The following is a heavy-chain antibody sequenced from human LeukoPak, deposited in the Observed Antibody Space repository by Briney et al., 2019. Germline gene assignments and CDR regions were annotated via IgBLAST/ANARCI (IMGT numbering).Heavy chain of an antibody. D-gene: IGHD6-13*01. Sequence: PSETLTLTCAVDGGSFSGYYWSWIRQPPGKGLEWIGEINHSGSTNYNPSLKSRATISVDTSKNQFSLKLSSVTAADTAVYYCARHPRSSWSFDYWGQGTLVTVSS. J-gene: IGHJ4*02. CDR1: GGSFSGYY. CDR2: INHSGST. V-gene: IGHV4-34*01. CDR3: ARHPRSSWSFDY.